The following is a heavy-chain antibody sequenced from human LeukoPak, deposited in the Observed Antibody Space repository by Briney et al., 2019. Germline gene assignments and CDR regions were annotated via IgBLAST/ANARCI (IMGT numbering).Heavy chain of an antibody. J-gene: IGHJ4*02. D-gene: IGHD1-1*01. Sequence: GGSLRLSCVSSGFTIEENGMHWVRQTPGRGLEWISLVTWDGENTYYADSVKGRFTISRDNARDTLYLQMDSLRVEDVGIYYCVRGGLEPFDYWGQGTLVSVSS. V-gene: IGHV3-43*02. CDR3: VRGGLEPFDY. CDR2: VTWDGENT. CDR1: GFTIEENG.